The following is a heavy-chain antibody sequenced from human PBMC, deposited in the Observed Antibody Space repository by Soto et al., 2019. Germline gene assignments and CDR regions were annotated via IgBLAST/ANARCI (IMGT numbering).Heavy chain of an antibody. D-gene: IGHD6-13*01. CDR3: AKDSKYSNTWYYFDN. CDR1: GFTFSNYA. CDR2: ISYDGSNE. V-gene: IGHV3-30-3*01. Sequence: GGSLRLSCAASGFTFSNYAMHWVRQAPGKGLDWVAVISYDGSNEYYADSVKGRFTISKDNSKNTLYLQMNSLRAEDTAVYYCAKDSKYSNTWYYFDNWGQGTLVTVSS. J-gene: IGHJ4*02.